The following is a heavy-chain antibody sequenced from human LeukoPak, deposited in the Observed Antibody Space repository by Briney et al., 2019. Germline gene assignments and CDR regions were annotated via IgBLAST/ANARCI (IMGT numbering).Heavy chain of an antibody. Sequence: ASVKVSCKASGYTFTGYYMHWVRQAPGQGLEWMGWINPNSGGTNYAQKFQGRVTMTRDTSISTAYMELSRLRSDDTAVYYCARGAAGQQLVRFWFDPWGQGTLVTVPS. CDR3: ARGAAGQQLVRFWFDP. D-gene: IGHD6-13*01. J-gene: IGHJ5*02. V-gene: IGHV1-2*02. CDR1: GYTFTGYY. CDR2: INPNSGGT.